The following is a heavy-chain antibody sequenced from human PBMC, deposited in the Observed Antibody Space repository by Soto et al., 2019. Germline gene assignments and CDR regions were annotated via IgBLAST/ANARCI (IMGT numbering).Heavy chain of an antibody. Sequence: QVQMQESGPGLVRPSTTLSLSCSVSNGSISSTHWWSWLRQSPGKGLGCIGQIYQRGTTHYNPSLRPRVTISVDKSNNQFSLELTSVSASDTALYYCARFTEGSDGKTDYYYFDSWGQGTRVTVS. D-gene: IGHD4-17*01. J-gene: IGHJ4*02. CDR1: NGSISSTHW. CDR2: IYQRGTT. V-gene: IGHV4-4*02. CDR3: ARFTEGSDGKTDYYYFDS.